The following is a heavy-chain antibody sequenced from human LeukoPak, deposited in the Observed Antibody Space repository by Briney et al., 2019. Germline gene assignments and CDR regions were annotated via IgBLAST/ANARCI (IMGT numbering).Heavy chain of an antibody. Sequence: GPSLRLPCASSEFPSTAYPIHWVRHPPGKRLEWVAVLVDERRNNYANSVKGRFTISRDISKDTLYLQMDSLRAEDTAVYYCARDLSAAFDFWGQGILVTVSS. CDR2: LVDERRN. CDR1: EFPSTAYP. J-gene: IGHJ4*02. V-gene: IGHV3-33*01. CDR3: ARDLSAAFDF. D-gene: IGHD6-19*01.